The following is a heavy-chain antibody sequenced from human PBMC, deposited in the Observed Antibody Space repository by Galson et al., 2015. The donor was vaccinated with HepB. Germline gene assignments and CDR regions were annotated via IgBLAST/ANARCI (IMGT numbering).Heavy chain of an antibody. CDR2: IYSGGST. CDR1: GFTVSSNY. CDR3: ARGIAVAGVFDY. J-gene: IGHJ4*02. Sequence: SLRLSCAASGFTVSSNYMSWVRQAPGEGLEWVSVIYSGGSTYYADSVKGRFTISRDNSKNTLYLQMNSLKAEDTAVYYCARGIAVAGVFDYWGQGTLVTVSS. D-gene: IGHD6-19*01. V-gene: IGHV3-66*02.